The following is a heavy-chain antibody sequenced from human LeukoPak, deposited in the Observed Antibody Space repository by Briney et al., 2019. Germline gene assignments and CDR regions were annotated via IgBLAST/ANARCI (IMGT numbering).Heavy chain of an antibody. CDR3: ARDWRAVYCSGGSCYEDYYYGMDV. CDR1: GYTFTSYA. Sequence: ASVKVSCKASGYTFTSYAMNWVRQAPGQGLEWMGWINTNTGNPTYARGFTGRFVFSLDTSVSTAYLQICSLKAEDTAVYYCARDWRAVYCSGGSCYEDYYYGMDVWGQGTTVTVSS. D-gene: IGHD2-15*01. V-gene: IGHV7-4-1*01. CDR2: INTNTGNP. J-gene: IGHJ6*02.